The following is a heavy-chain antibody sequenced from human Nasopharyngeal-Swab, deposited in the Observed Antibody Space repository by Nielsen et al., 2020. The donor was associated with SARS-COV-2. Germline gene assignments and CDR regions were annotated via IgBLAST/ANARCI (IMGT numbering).Heavy chain of an antibody. D-gene: IGHD6-19*01. CDR2: FSGSSGKT. V-gene: IGHV3-23*01. CDR3: AKDGGGWYTSGWYYFDY. J-gene: IGHJ4*02. Sequence: GVLKISCAASGFAFSSYAMSWVRQTPGKGLEWVSSFSGSSGKTYYADYVKGRFTISRDTSKNTLYLQMNSLRADDTAVYYCAKDGGGWYTSGWYYFDYWGQGTLVTVSS. CDR1: GFAFSSYA.